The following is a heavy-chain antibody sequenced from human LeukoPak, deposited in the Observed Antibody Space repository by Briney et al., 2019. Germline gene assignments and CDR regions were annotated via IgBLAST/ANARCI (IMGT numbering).Heavy chain of an antibody. CDR2: VNRDGSEI. CDR3: ARNNGMDV. V-gene: IGHV3-7*03. J-gene: IGHJ6*02. Sequence: GGSLRLSCAASGFALSSHWMTWVRQVPGRGPEWVANVNRDGSEIYYLDSVKGRSTISKDNAKNSLYLQMNSLRAEDTALYHCARNNGMDVWGQGTTVIVSS. CDR1: GFALSSHW.